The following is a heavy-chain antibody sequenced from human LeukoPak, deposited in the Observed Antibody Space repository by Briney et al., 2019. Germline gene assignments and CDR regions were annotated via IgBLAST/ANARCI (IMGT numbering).Heavy chain of an antibody. CDR2: IRYDGSNK. D-gene: IGHD1-26*01. CDR3: AKAPYSGSYFGY. CDR1: GFTFSSYG. Sequence: SGGPLTLSCAASGFTFSSYGMHWVRQAPGKGVEGVAVIRYDGSNKYYADSVKGRFTISRDNSKNTLYLQMNSLRAEDTAVYYCAKAPYSGSYFGYWGQGTLVTVSS. J-gene: IGHJ4*02. V-gene: IGHV3-30*02.